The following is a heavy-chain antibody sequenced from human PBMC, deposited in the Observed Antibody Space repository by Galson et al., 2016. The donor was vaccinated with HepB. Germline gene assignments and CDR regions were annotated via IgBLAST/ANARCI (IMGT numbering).Heavy chain of an antibody. Sequence: ETLSLTCTVSGGSISSSSYYWGWIRQPPGKGLEWLGSIYYSGSTYYNPSPKSRVTMSVDTSKNQFSLKLNSVTAADTAVYYCARQIVVVVAATRGVDWFDPWGQGTLVTVSS. J-gene: IGHJ5*02. D-gene: IGHD2-15*01. V-gene: IGHV4-39*01. CDR3: ARQIVVVVAATRGVDWFDP. CDR1: GGSISSSSYY. CDR2: IYYSGST.